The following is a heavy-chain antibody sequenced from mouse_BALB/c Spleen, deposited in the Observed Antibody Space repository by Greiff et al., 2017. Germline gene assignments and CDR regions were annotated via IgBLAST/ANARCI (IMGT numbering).Heavy chain of an antibody. Sequence: EVQLVESGGGLVQPGGSRKLSCAASGFTFSSFGMHWVRQAPEKGLEWVAYISSGSSTIYYADTVKGRFTISRDNPKNTLFLQMTSLRSEDTAMYYCARGGLRRRSFDYWGQGTTLTVSS. D-gene: IGHD2-4*01. V-gene: IGHV5-17*02. CDR1: GFTFSSFG. CDR2: ISSGSSTI. CDR3: ARGGLRRRSFDY. J-gene: IGHJ2*01.